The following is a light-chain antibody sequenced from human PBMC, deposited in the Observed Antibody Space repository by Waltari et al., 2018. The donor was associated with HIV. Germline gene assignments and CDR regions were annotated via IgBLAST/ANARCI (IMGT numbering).Light chain of an antibody. CDR2: RNY. V-gene: IGLV1-47*01. CDR3: VSYDSRLDERL. CDR1: TSNIETEA. Sequence: QSVLTQPPSVSGTPGQTVTISCSGSTSNIETEALYWYQQLPGTAPKLPIYRNYKRASGVSDRFSCSKSGASASLVISGLRSEDEAHYYCVSYDSRLDERLFGGGTKLTVL. J-gene: IGLJ3*02.